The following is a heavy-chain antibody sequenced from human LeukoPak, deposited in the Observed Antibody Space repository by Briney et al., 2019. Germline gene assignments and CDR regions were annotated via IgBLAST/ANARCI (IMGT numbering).Heavy chain of an antibody. Sequence: ASVKVSCKASGYTFTSYAMDWVRQAPGQGLEWMGWINTNTGNPTYAQGFTGRFVFSLDTSVSTAYLQISSLKAEDTAVYYCPRDTYGDYVANAFDIWGQGTMVTVSS. D-gene: IGHD4-17*01. CDR3: PRDTYGDYVANAFDI. J-gene: IGHJ3*02. CDR2: INTNTGNP. CDR1: GYTFTSYA. V-gene: IGHV7-4-1*02.